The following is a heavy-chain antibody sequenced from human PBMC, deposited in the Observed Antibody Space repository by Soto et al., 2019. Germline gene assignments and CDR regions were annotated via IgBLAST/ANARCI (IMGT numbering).Heavy chain of an antibody. Sequence: VGSLRLSCASSVFIFSTYAMNCVRHAPGKGLEWVSAINANGGTTYYAESVRGRFTISRDNSINTLYLQMSRLRIEDTAVYYCAHPRGYGVFDAVEIWGQGTMVTVSS. J-gene: IGHJ3*02. CDR1: VFIFSTYA. V-gene: IGHV3-23*01. D-gene: IGHD4-17*01. CDR3: AHPRGYGVFDAVEI. CDR2: INANGGTT.